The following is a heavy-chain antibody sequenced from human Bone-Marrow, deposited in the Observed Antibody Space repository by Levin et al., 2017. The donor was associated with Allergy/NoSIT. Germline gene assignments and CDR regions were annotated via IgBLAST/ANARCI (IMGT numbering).Heavy chain of an antibody. CDR3: AAPGPPPHMITFGGVQY. V-gene: IGHV3-11*01. CDR1: GFTFSDYY. J-gene: IGHJ4*02. CDR2: ISSSGSTI. D-gene: IGHD3-16*01. Sequence: GESLKISCAASGFTFSDYYMSWIRQAPGKGLEWVSYISSSGSTIYYADSVKGRFTISRDNAKNSLYLQMNSLRAEDTAVYYCAAPGPPPHMITFGGVQYWGQGTLVTVSS.